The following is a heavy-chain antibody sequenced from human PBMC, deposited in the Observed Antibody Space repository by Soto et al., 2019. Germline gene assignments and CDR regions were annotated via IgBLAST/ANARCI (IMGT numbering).Heavy chain of an antibody. V-gene: IGHV1-69*13. Sequence: SVKVSCKASGGTFSIYAISWVRQAPGQGLEWMGGIIPLFGTANYAQKFQGRVTITADESTSTAYMELSSLRSEDTAVYYCAREHYDSRGYQPPDYYYYYGMDVWGQGTTV. CDR2: IIPLFGTA. J-gene: IGHJ6*02. CDR1: GGTFSIYA. D-gene: IGHD3-22*01. CDR3: AREHYDSRGYQPPDYYYYYGMDV.